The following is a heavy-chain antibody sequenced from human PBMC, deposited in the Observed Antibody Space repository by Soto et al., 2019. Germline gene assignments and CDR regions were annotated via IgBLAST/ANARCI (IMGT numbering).Heavy chain of an antibody. CDR2: ISYDGSNK. CDR3: XXXXXXXXXXXXXXXAXDI. CDR1: GFTFSSSP. Sequence: QVQLVESGGGVVQPGRSLRLSCAASGFTFSSSPMHWVRQAPGKGLEWVAVISYDGSNKYYADSVKGRFTISRDNSKNTLYLXINSXXXXXXXXXXXXXXXXXXXXXXXXXXAXDIWGQGTMVT. J-gene: IGHJ3*02. V-gene: IGHV3-30-3*01.